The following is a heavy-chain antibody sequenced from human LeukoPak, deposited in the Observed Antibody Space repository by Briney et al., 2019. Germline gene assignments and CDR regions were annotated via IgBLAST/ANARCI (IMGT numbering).Heavy chain of an antibody. CDR1: GFTFSRYW. D-gene: IGHD1-7*01. J-gene: IGHJ5*02. CDR3: ARDSYAWNSRWFDP. V-gene: IGHV3-7*01. Sequence: PGGSLRLSCAASGFTFSRYWMSWVCQAPGKGLEGVANIKQDGNERYYVDSVRGRFTISRDNAKNLLYLQMNSLRAEDTAVYYCARDSYAWNSRWFDPWGQGTLVTVSS. CDR2: IKQDGNER.